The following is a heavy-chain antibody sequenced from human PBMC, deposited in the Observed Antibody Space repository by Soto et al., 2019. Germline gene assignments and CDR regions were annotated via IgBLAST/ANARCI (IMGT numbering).Heavy chain of an antibody. CDR2: ISAYNGNT. V-gene: IGHV1-18*01. CDR3: ARVFRQWLGQRVDAFDI. Sequence: QVQLVQSGAEVKKPGASVKVSCKASGYTFTSYGISWVRQAPGQGLEWMGWISAYNGNTNYAQNLQGRVTMTTDTSTSTAYMELRSLSSDDTAVYYCARVFRQWLGQRVDAFDIWGQGTMVTVSS. D-gene: IGHD6-19*01. CDR1: GYTFTSYG. J-gene: IGHJ3*02.